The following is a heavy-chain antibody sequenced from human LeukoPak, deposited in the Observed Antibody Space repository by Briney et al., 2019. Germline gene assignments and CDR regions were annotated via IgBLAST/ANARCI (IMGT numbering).Heavy chain of an antibody. V-gene: IGHV1-2*06. CDR3: ASAAQMTTVTTSTDY. CDR2: INPNSGGT. J-gene: IGHJ4*02. D-gene: IGHD4-17*01. CDR1: GYTFTGYY. Sequence: ASVKVSCKASGYTFTGYYMHWVRQAPGQGLEWMGRINPNSGGTNYAQKFQGRVTMTRDTSISTAYMELSRLRSDDTAVYYCASAAQMTTVTTSTDYWGQGTLVTVSS.